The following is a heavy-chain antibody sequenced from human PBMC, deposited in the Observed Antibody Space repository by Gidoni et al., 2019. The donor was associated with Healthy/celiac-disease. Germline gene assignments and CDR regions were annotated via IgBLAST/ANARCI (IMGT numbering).Heavy chain of an antibody. J-gene: IGHJ6*03. CDR3: ARGRITMVRGVFYYYYYMDV. CDR1: GFTFSSYA. V-gene: IGHV3-30-3*01. Sequence: QVQLVESGGGVVQPGRSLRLSCAASGFTFSSYAMHWVRQAPGKGLEWVAVISYDGSNKYYADSVKGRFTISRDNSKNTLYLQMNSLRAEDTAVYYCARGRITMVRGVFYYYYYMDVWGKGTTVTVSS. CDR2: ISYDGSNK. D-gene: IGHD3-10*01.